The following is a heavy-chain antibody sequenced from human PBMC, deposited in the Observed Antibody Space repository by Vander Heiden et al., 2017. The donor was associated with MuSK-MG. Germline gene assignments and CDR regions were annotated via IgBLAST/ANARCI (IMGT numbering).Heavy chain of an antibody. D-gene: IGHD2-21*02. CDR2: IKQDGSEK. CDR3: ARSRIFDCGGDCYSWGQGAFDI. Sequence: RQAPGKGLEWVANIKQDGSEKYYVDSVKGRFTISRDNAKNSLYLQMNSLRAEDTAVYYCARSRIFDCGGDCYSWGQGAFDIWVQGTMVTVSS. V-gene: IGHV3-7*01. J-gene: IGHJ3*02.